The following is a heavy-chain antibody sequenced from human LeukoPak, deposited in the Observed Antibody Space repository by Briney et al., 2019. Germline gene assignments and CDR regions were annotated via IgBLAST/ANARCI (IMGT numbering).Heavy chain of an antibody. CDR3: ARGSQTPDAGY. Sequence: PSQTLSLTCTVSGGSISSGGYYWSWIRQPRGKGLEWIGYIYHSGSTYYNPSLKSRVTISMETSKRQFSLKLKSVTAADTAVYFCARGSQTPDAGYWGQGIRHRLL. CDR1: GGSISSGGYY. J-gene: IGHJ4*02. V-gene: IGHV4-30-2*01. D-gene: IGHD3-10*01. CDR2: IYHSGST.